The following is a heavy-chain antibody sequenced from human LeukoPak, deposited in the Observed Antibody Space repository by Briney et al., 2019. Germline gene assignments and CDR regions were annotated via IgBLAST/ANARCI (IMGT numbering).Heavy chain of an antibody. J-gene: IGHJ4*02. V-gene: IGHV1-8*03. D-gene: IGHD1-26*01. CDR3: ARGPGGSYG. CDR2: MNPNSGNT. CDR1: GYTFTGYY. Sequence: VKVSCKASGYTFTGYYMHWVRQAPGQGLEWMGWMNPNSGNTGYAQKFQGRVTITRNTSISTAYMELSSLRSEDTAVYYCARGPGGSYGWGQGTLVTVSS.